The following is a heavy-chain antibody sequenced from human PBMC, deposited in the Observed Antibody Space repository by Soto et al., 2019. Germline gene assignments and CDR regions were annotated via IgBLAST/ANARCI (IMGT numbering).Heavy chain of an antibody. J-gene: IGHJ5*02. Sequence: GASVKVSCKASGYTFTSYGISWVRQAPGQGLEWMGWISGSTANINYAQKFQGRVTMTTDTSTSTAYMELRSLRSGDTAVYFCARSYSTRWYNYFDPWGQGTLVTVSS. CDR2: ISGSTANI. CDR1: GYTFTSYG. D-gene: IGHD2-2*01. CDR3: ARSYSTRWYNYFDP. V-gene: IGHV1-18*04.